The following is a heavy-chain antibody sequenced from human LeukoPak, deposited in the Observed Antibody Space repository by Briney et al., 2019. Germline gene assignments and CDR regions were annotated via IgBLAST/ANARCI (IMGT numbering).Heavy chain of an antibody. V-gene: IGHV2-5*02. D-gene: IGHD4-11*01. CDR1: GFSLSTSGVG. Sequence: SVPTLVKPTQTLTLTCTFSGFSLSTSGVGVGWIRQPPGKALEWLALIYWDDDKRYSPSLKSRLTITKDTSKNQVVLTMTNMDPVDTATYYCAYRTTTGNYVRWFDPWGQGTLVTVSS. CDR3: AYRTTTGNYVRWFDP. J-gene: IGHJ5*02. CDR2: IYWDDDK.